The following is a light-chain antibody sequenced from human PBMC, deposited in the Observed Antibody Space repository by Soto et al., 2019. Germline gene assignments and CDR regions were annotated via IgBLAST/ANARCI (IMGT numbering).Light chain of an antibody. CDR1: QSISSY. V-gene: IGKV1-39*01. J-gene: IGKJ1*01. Sequence: DMQMTQSPSSLSASVGDRVTITCRASQSISSYLNWYQQRPGKAPKLLIYGASTLQSGVPSRFSGSGSGTDFTLTISSLQPEDFATYYCQQSYSSLGTFGQGTKVEIK. CDR3: QQSYSSLGT. CDR2: GAS.